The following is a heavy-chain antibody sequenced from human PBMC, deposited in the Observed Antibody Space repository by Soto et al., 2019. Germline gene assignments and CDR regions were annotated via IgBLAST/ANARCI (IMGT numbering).Heavy chain of an antibody. CDR1: GFTFSNAW. D-gene: IGHD3-3*01. J-gene: IGHJ6*03. CDR3: SAVFEFLDNYYMDV. V-gene: IGHV3-15*01. Sequence: GGSLRLSCAASGFTFSNAWMSWVRQAPGMGLEWVGHIKSKTDGGTTDYAAPVKGRFTISRDDSKNTLYLQMNSLKTEDTAVYYCSAVFEFLDNYYMDVWGKGTTVTVSS. CDR2: IKSKTDGGTT.